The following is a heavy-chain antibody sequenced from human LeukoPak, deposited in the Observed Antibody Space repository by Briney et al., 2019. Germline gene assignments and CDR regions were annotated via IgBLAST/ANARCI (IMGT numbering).Heavy chain of an antibody. D-gene: IGHD3-10*01. J-gene: IGHJ4*02. CDR3: ARVHYGSGSYFNY. Sequence: GASVKVSCKASGYTFTGYYMHWVRQAPGQGLEWMGWINPNSGGTNYAQKFQGRVTMTRDTSISTAYMELSRLRSDDTAVYYCARVHYGSGSYFNYWGQGTLVTVSS. V-gene: IGHV1-2*02. CDR1: GYTFTGYY. CDR2: INPNSGGT.